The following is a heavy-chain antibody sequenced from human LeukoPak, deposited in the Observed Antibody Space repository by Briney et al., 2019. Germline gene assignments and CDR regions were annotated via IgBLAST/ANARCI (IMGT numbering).Heavy chain of an antibody. CDR2: IYYSGTT. D-gene: IGHD2-2*01. Sequence: PSETLSLTCTVSGGSISSNSYYWDWIRQPPGKGLEWLGSIYYSGTTYYNPSLKSRVTTSVDTSKNQFSLKLSSVTAADTAVYYCARQLGYCSSTSCYADKVDYWGQGTLVTVSS. CDR1: GGSISSNSYY. J-gene: IGHJ4*02. V-gene: IGHV4-39*01. CDR3: ARQLGYCSSTSCYADKVDY.